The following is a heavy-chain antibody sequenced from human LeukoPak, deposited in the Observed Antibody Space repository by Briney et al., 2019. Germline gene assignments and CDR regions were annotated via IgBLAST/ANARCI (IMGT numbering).Heavy chain of an antibody. CDR2: IYHSGST. D-gene: IGHD4-23*01. V-gene: IGHV4-38-2*02. CDR3: AREDYGGNSNPPAR. J-gene: IGHJ4*02. Sequence: SETLSLTCTVSGYSISSGYYWGWIRQPPGKGLEWIGSIYHSGSTYYNPSLKSRVTISVDTSKNQFSLKLSSVTAADTAVYYCAREDYGGNSNPPARWGQGTLVTVSS. CDR1: GYSISSGYY.